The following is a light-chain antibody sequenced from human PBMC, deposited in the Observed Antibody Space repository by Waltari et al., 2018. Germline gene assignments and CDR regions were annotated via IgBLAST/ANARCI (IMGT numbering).Light chain of an antibody. CDR2: EVS. CDR1: SSDVGRDNY. CDR3: SSYAGSNNVV. Sequence: QSALTQPPSASGSPGQSVTISSTGTSSDVGRDNYVSWYQQHPGKAPKPMIYEVSKRPSGVPARLSGSKSGNTASLTVSGLQAEDEADYYCSSYAGSNNVVFGGGTKLTVL. J-gene: IGLJ2*01. V-gene: IGLV2-8*01.